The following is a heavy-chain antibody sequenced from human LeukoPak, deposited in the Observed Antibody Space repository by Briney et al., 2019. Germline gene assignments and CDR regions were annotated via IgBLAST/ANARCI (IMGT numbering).Heavy chain of an antibody. D-gene: IGHD5-18*01. Sequence: ASVKVSCKASGYTFTSYGISWVRQAPGQGLEWMGWINSYNGNTNYAQKLQGRVTMTTDTSTSTAYMEVRSLRSDDTAVFYCARDRPTAMESSFYFYGMDVWGQGTTVTVSS. CDR3: ARDRPTAMESSFYFYGMDV. CDR1: GYTFTSYG. V-gene: IGHV1-18*01. CDR2: INSYNGNT. J-gene: IGHJ6*02.